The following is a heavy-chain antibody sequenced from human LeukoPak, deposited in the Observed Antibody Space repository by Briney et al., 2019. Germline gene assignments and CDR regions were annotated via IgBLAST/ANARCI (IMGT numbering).Heavy chain of an antibody. Sequence: GGSLRLSCAASGFTFSSYGMHWVRQAPGKGLEWVAVIWYDGSNKYYADSVKGRFTISRDNSKNTLYLQMNSLRAEDTAVYYCARGPPTNYYDSRGPSRGAFDIWGQGKMVTVSS. V-gene: IGHV3-33*01. D-gene: IGHD3-22*01. CDR3: ARGPPTNYYDSRGPSRGAFDI. CDR2: IWYDGSNK. CDR1: GFTFSSYG. J-gene: IGHJ3*02.